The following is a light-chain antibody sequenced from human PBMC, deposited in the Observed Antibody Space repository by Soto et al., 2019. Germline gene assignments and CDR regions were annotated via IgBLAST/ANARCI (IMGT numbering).Light chain of an antibody. J-gene: IGLJ3*02. V-gene: IGLV1-40*01. CDR1: SSNIGAGYD. CDR3: QSFDSSLSGWV. CDR2: GDT. Sequence: QSVLTQPPSVSGAPGQRVTISCTGSSSNIGAGYDVHWYQQLPGTAPKLLVSGDTNRPSGVPDRFSGSKSGTSASLAITGLRAEDEADYYCQSFDSSLSGWVFGGGTKLTAL.